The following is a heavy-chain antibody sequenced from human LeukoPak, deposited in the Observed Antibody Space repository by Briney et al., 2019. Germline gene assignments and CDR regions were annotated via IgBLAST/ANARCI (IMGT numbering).Heavy chain of an antibody. CDR1: GFTFGSYA. J-gene: IGHJ3*02. D-gene: IGHD3-10*01. CDR2: ISDSGVNT. V-gene: IGHV3-23*01. Sequence: GGSLRLSCAASGFTFGSYAMTWVRQAPGKGLEWVSSISDSGVNTYYPDSVKGRSTISRDNSKNTLYLQMNSLRAEDTAVYYCAKSFFPGGSSFTFDIWGQGTLVTVSS. CDR3: AKSFFPGGSSFTFDI.